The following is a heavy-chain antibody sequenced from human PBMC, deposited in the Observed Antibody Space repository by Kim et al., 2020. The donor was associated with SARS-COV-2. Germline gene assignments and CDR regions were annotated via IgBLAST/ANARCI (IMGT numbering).Heavy chain of an antibody. D-gene: IGHD6-13*01. CDR1: GYSFTSYW. V-gene: IGHV5-10-1*01. J-gene: IGHJ5*02. CDR2: IDPSDSYT. Sequence: GESLKISCKGSGYSFTSYWISWVRQMPGKGLEWMGRIDPSDSYTNYSPSFQGHVTISADKSISTAYLQWSSLKASDTALYYCARHWRPAGTRFRLYWFDPCGRGSLVTVSS. CDR3: ARHWRPAGTRFRLYWFDP.